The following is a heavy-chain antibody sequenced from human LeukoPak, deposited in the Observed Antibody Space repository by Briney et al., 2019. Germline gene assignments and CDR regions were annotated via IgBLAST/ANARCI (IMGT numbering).Heavy chain of an antibody. CDR3: ARGRVSSSTWYSTYYYYFYMDV. CDR2: VDHTGST. D-gene: IGHD1-1*01. J-gene: IGHJ6*03. V-gene: IGHV4-59*01. Sequence: PSETLSLTCTVSGDSISTYYWSWIRQPPGKGLEWIGYVDHTGSTNFNPSLNGRVSISRDTTNNLFSLRLRSVTAADTAVYFCARGRVSSSTWYSTYYYYFYMDVWGKGTTVTVSS. CDR1: GDSISTYY.